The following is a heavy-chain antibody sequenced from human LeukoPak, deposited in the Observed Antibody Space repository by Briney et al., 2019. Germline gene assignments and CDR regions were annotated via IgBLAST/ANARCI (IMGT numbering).Heavy chain of an antibody. J-gene: IGHJ5*02. CDR3: ARWWSYQGWFDP. V-gene: IGHV3-23*01. CDR1: GFTFSSYT. Sequence: GGSLRLSCAASGFTFSSYTMSWVRQAPGKGLEWVSSISTRGGSTYYGDSVKGRFTVSRDNSKNTLYLQMNSLRAEDTAVYCCARWWSYQGWFDPWGQGTLVTVSS. D-gene: IGHD1-26*01. CDR2: ISTRGGST.